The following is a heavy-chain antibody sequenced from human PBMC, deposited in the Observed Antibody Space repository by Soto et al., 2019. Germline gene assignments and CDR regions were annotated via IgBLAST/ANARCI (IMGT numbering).Heavy chain of an antibody. Sequence: PGGSLRLSCAASGFTFTTYWMYWVRQPPGKGLVWVSRIKSYGGNTSYADSVKGRFTISRDNAKNTLYLQMNSLGVDDTAVYYCARGGPRWSADYWGQGSLVTVSS. CDR3: ARGGPRWSADY. CDR2: IKSYGGNT. J-gene: IGHJ4*02. D-gene: IGHD3-3*01. V-gene: IGHV3-74*01. CDR1: GFTFTTYW.